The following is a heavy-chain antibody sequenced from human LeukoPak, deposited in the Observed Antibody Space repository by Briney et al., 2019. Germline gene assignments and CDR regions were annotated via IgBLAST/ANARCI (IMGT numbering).Heavy chain of an antibody. CDR2: ISWNSGSI. Sequence: GGSLRLSCAASGFTFDDYAMHWVRQAPGKGLEWVSGISWNSGSIGYADSVKGRFTISRDNAKNSLYLQMNSLRAEDTALYYCATGYGDYAYYFDYWGQGTLVTVSS. V-gene: IGHV3-9*01. J-gene: IGHJ4*02. D-gene: IGHD4-17*01. CDR3: ATGYGDYAYYFDY. CDR1: GFTFDDYA.